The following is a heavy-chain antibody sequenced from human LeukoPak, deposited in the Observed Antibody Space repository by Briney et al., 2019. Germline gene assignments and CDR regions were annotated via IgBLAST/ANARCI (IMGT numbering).Heavy chain of an antibody. D-gene: IGHD1-26*01. CDR2: IYYSGST. J-gene: IGHJ4*02. CDR3: AREPIGIGGGSYYHFDY. Sequence: SETLSLTCTVSGGSISSYYWSWIRQPPGKGLEWIGYIYYSGSTNYNPSLKSRVTISVDTSKNQFSLKLSSVTAADTAVYYCAREPIGIGGGSYYHFDYWGQGTLVTVSS. V-gene: IGHV4-59*01. CDR1: GGSISSYY.